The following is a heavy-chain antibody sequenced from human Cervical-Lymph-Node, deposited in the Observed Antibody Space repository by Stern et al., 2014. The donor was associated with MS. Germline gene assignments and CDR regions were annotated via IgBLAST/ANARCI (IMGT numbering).Heavy chain of an antibody. D-gene: IGHD6-13*01. CDR2: IFPVFGTP. CDR1: GGTFSKFT. CDR3: ALSSETSDRWYSLGYDL. J-gene: IGHJ5*02. Sequence: VNLVEYGAEVTKPGSSGKVSCKGCGGTFSKFTSSWVGKARGQGIEWMGGIFPVFGTPTYAQEFRGRVTITADVSTSTVYMELSSLRSDDTAVYYCALSSETSDRWYSLGYDLWGQGTLVTVSS. V-gene: IGHV1-69*01.